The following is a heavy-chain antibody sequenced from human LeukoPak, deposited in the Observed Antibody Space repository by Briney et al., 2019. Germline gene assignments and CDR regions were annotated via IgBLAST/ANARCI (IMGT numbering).Heavy chain of an antibody. CDR2: MNQDGSHK. Sequence: GGSLRPSCAASGFTFSNDWMSWVRQAPGKGLEWVAGMNQDGSHKNYVDSVKGRFTISRDNAEDSLFLQMNSLRADDTAVYYCAKGGGRPFEYWGQGTLVTVSS. J-gene: IGHJ4*02. V-gene: IGHV3-7*04. CDR3: AKGGGRPFEY. D-gene: IGHD4-23*01. CDR1: GFTFSNDW.